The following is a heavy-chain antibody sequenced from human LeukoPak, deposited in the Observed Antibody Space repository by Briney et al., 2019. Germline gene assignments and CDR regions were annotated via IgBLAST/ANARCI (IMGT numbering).Heavy chain of an antibody. Sequence: GGSLRLSCAAPGFTFSDYYMSWIRQAPGKGLEWVSYISSSGSTIYYADSVKGRFTISRDNAKNSLYLQMNSLRAEDTAVYYCARDTDSYGSDDAFDIWGQGTMVTVSS. D-gene: IGHD5-18*01. CDR1: GFTFSDYY. CDR3: ARDTDSYGSDDAFDI. V-gene: IGHV3-11*01. CDR2: ISSSGSTI. J-gene: IGHJ3*02.